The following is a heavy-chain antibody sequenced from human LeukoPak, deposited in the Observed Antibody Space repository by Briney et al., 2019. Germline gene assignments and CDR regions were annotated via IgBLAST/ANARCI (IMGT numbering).Heavy chain of an antibody. D-gene: IGHD1-26*01. J-gene: IGHJ4*02. V-gene: IGHV3-53*01. CDR2: IYSGGSI. Sequence: ETLSLTCAVSGGSISSSNWWSWVRQPPGKGLEWVSVIYSGGSIYHADSVKGRFTISRDNSKNTLYLQMDSLRAEDTAVYYCARDSVGAGYSDYWGQGTLVTVSS. CDR1: GGSISSSNW. CDR3: ARDSVGAGYSDY.